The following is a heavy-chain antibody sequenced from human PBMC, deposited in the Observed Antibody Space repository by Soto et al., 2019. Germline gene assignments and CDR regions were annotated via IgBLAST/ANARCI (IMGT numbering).Heavy chain of an antibody. D-gene: IGHD6-19*01. Sequence: GGSLRLSCAASGFTFSSYGMHWVRQAPGKGLEWVAVISYDGSNKYYADSVKGRFTISRDNSKNTLYLQMNSLRPEDTAVYYCEASAVAGDALFDYWGQGTLVTVSS. CDR2: ISYDGSNK. V-gene: IGHV3-30*03. J-gene: IGHJ4*02. CDR1: GFTFSSYG. CDR3: EASAVAGDALFDY.